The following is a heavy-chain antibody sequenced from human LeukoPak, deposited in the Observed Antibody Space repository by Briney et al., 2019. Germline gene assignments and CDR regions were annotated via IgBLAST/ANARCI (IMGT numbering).Heavy chain of an antibody. D-gene: IGHD3-3*01. J-gene: IGHJ4*02. V-gene: IGHV1-24*01. Sequence: GASVKVSCKVSGYTRTELSMHWVRQAPGKGFDWMGGFDAEDCETIYAQKLQGRVTMTEDTSTDTAYMELSSLRSQDTAVYYCATFPYYDFWSGYSFDYWGQGTLVTVSS. CDR1: GYTRTELS. CDR3: ATFPYYDFWSGYSFDY. CDR2: FDAEDCET.